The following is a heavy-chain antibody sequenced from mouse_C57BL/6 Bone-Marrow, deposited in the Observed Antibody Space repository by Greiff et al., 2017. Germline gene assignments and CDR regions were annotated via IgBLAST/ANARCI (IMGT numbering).Heavy chain of an antibody. CDR1: GYTFTSYW. J-gene: IGHJ2*02. Sequence: QVQLQQPGAELVKPGASVKMSCKASGYTFTSYWITWVKQRPGQGLEWIGDIYPTSGRTNYNEKFKGKAILTVDNSSTTAYMQLSSLTSEDSAVYCCARSSPLEWAIDYWGQGTSLTVSS. V-gene: IGHV1-55*01. CDR2: IYPTSGRT. D-gene: IGHD3-1*01. CDR3: ARSSPLEWAIDY.